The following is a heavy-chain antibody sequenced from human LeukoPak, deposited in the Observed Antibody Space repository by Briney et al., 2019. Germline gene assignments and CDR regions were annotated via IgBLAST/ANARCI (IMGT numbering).Heavy chain of an antibody. CDR2: ISSSGATI. D-gene: IGHD2-2*01. Sequence: GGSLRLSCAASGFSFSSDIMSWIRQAPGKGLEWVSYISSSGATIYYADSVKGRFTISRDNAKNSLYLQMNSLRAEDTAVYYCAREVVVPGAPYYFDYWGQGTLVTVSS. CDR3: AREVVVPGAPYYFDY. J-gene: IGHJ4*02. CDR1: GFSFSSDI. V-gene: IGHV3-11*01.